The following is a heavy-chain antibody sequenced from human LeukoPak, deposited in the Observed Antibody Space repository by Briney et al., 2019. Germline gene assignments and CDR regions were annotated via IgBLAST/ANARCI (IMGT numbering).Heavy chain of an antibody. D-gene: IGHD3-3*01. Sequence: SETLSLTCTVSGGSISSGGYYWSWIRQPPGKGLEWIGYIYHSGSTYYNPSLKSRVTISVDRSKNQFSLKLSSVTAADTAVYYCARASRNTIFGVATPDAFDIWGQGTMVTVSS. CDR2: IYHSGST. V-gene: IGHV4-30-2*01. J-gene: IGHJ3*02. CDR1: GGSISSGGYY. CDR3: ARASRNTIFGVATPDAFDI.